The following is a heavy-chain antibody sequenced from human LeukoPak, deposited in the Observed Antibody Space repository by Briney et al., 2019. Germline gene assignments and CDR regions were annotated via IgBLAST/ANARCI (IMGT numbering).Heavy chain of an antibody. V-gene: IGHV3-23*01. CDR3: AKEITLTTAYFDY. D-gene: IGHD4-17*01. J-gene: IGHJ4*02. CDR1: GFTFSIYD. CDR2: ISDSGDQT. Sequence: PGGSLRLFCVASGFTFSIYDMIWLRHAPGKGLEWVSGISDSGDQTYYADSVRARFTISRDNSKNTLYLQVNSLRAEDTALYYCAKEITLTTAYFDYWGQGTLVTVSS.